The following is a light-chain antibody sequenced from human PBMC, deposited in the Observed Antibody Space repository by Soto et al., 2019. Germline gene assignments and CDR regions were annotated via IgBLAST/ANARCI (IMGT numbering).Light chain of an antibody. CDR3: MQSLQRPYT. Sequence: DIVLTQSPLSFSVTPGQPASISCRSSQSLVYSGVRTLLYWYLKKPGQPPQLLIYEVASRFSRVPERFSGSGSATDFTLEISRVEAEDVGVYYCMQSLQRPYTFGQGTRLQIK. CDR2: EVA. J-gene: IGKJ2*01. V-gene: IGKV2-29*02. CDR1: QSLVYSGVRTL.